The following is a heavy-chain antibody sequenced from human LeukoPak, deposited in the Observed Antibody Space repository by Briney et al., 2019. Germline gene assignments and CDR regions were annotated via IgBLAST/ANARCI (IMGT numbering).Heavy chain of an antibody. J-gene: IGHJ4*02. V-gene: IGHV4-61*02. Sequence: PSQTLSLTCTVSGGSISSGSYYWSWIRQPAGKGLEWIGRIYTSGSTNYNPSLKSRVTISVDTSKNQFSLKLSSVTAADTAAYYCARDPGYGRGGIDYWGQGTLVTVSS. D-gene: IGHD5-18*01. CDR3: ARDPGYGRGGIDY. CDR2: IYTSGST. CDR1: GGSISSGSYY.